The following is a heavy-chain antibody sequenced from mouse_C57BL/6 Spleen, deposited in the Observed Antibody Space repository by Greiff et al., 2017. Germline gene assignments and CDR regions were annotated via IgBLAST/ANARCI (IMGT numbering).Heavy chain of an antibody. D-gene: IGHD2-4*01. CDR1: GYTFTSYT. Sequence: QVHVKQSGAELARPGASVKMSCKASGYTFTSYTMHWVKQRPGQGLEWIGYLNPSSGYTKYNQKFKDKATLTADKSSSTAYMQLSSLTSEDSAVYYCADLYDYYYFDYWGQGTTLTVSS. J-gene: IGHJ2*01. CDR2: LNPSSGYT. V-gene: IGHV1-4*01. CDR3: ADLYDYYYFDY.